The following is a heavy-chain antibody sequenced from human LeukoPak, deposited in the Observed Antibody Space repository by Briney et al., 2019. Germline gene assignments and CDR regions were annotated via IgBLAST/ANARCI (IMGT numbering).Heavy chain of an antibody. CDR2: MYTSGST. CDR3: ARDRGWDSNYHYYYMDV. J-gene: IGHJ6*03. Sequence: SETLSLTCTVSGGSINSYYWSWIRQPAGKGLEWIGRMYTSGSTDNNPSLKSRVTMSVDTSKNQFSLKLSSVTAADTAVYYCARDRGWDSNYHYYYMDVWGKGTTVTVSS. CDR1: GGSINSYY. V-gene: IGHV4-4*07. D-gene: IGHD6-19*01.